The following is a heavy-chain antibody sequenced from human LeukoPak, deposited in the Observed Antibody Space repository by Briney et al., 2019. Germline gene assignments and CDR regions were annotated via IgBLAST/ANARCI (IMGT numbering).Heavy chain of an antibody. CDR2: INHSGST. D-gene: IGHD6-13*01. CDR3: ARGRRYSSSWGFDP. CDR1: GGSFSGCY. J-gene: IGHJ5*02. Sequence: SETLSLTCAVYGGSFSGCYWSWIRQPPGKGLEWIGEINHSGSTNYNPSLKSRVTISVDTSKNQFSLKLSSVTAADTAVYYCARGRRYSSSWGFDPWGQGTLVTVSS. V-gene: IGHV4-34*01.